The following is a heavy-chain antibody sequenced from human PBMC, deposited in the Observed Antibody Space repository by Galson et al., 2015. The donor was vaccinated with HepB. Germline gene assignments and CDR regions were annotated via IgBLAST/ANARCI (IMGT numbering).Heavy chain of an antibody. Sequence: SLRLSCAASGFTVSSNYMSWVRQAPGKGLEWGSVIYSGGSTYYADSVKGRFTISRDNSKNTLYLQMNSLRAEDTAVYYCARGNLYYDFWSDNSYYFDYWGQGTLVTVSS. CDR1: GFTVSSNY. CDR2: IYSGGST. J-gene: IGHJ4*02. D-gene: IGHD3-3*01. CDR3: ARGNLYYDFWSDNSYYFDY. V-gene: IGHV3-53*01.